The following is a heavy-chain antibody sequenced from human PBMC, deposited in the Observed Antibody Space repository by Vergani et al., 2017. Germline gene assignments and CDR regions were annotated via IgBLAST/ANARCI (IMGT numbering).Heavy chain of an antibody. CDR1: GGSISSSNW. J-gene: IGHJ4*02. CDR3: ARGGEYWSGGSCYYFDY. V-gene: IGHV4-4*02. D-gene: IGHD2-15*01. CDR2: IYHSGST. Sequence: QVQLQESGPGLVKPSGTLSLTCAVSGGSISSSNWWSWVRQPPGKGLEWIGEIYHSGSTNYNPSLKSRVTISVDKSKNQFSLKLSSVTAADTAVYYCARGGEYWSGGSCYYFDYWGQGTLVTVSS.